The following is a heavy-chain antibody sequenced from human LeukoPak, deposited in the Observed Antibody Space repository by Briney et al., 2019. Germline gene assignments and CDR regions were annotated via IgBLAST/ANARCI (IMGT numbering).Heavy chain of an antibody. Sequence: SETLSLTCTVSGGSLSSGSHYYNWIRQHPGKGLEWIGYIYHTGITSYNPSPRSRVTMSVDTSMNQLSLKLNSLTAADTAVYYCAASSGVTLGRFWGQGFLVTVSS. D-gene: IGHD3-16*01. CDR2: IYHTGIT. J-gene: IGHJ4*02. CDR3: AASSGVTLGRF. V-gene: IGHV4-31*03. CDR1: GGSLSSGSHY.